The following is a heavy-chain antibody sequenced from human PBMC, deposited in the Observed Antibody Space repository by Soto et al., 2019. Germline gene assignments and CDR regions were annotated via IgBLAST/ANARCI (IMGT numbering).Heavy chain of an antibody. CDR3: AKVRRHISLY. CDR2: INHTGST. CDR1: GWSFSDYY. Sequence: XETLSLTCTVDGWSFSDYYWSWIRQPPGKGLEWIGEINHTGSTNFNPSLESRVTISVDTSKNQFSLKLSSVTAADTAVYYCAKVRRHISLYWGQGTLVTVSS. J-gene: IGHJ1*01. D-gene: IGHD2-21*01. V-gene: IGHV4-34*01.